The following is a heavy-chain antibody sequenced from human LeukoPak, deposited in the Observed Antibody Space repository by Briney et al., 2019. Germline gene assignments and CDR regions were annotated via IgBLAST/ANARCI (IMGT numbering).Heavy chain of an antibody. CDR2: IYHSGST. V-gene: IGHV4-30-2*01. D-gene: IGHD3-9*01. J-gene: IGHJ4*02. CDR1: GGSISSGGYS. Sequence: SQTLSLTCAVSGGSISSGGYSWSWIRQPPGKGLEWIGYIYHSGSTYYNPSLKSRVTISVDRSKNQFSLKLSSVTAADTAVYYCAGYDILTGYYTDYWGQGTLVTVPS. CDR3: AGYDILTGYYTDY.